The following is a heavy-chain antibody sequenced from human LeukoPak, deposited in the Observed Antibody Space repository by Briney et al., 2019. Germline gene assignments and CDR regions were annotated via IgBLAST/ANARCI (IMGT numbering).Heavy chain of an antibody. D-gene: IGHD2-15*01. J-gene: IGHJ4*02. V-gene: IGHV1-2*02. Sequence: GASVKVSCKASGYIFTNYYMHWVRQAPGQGLEWMGWVNPNTGVATYAQKFQGRVTMTRDTSISTGYMELSRLTSDDAAVYYCARDGTFCSAGDCYSFSDFWSQGTLVTVSS. CDR3: ARDGTFCSAGDCYSFSDF. CDR1: GYIFTNYY. CDR2: VNPNTGVA.